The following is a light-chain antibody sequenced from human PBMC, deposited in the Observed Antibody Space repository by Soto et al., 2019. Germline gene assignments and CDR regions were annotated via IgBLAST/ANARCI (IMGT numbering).Light chain of an antibody. CDR3: QQYGSSPPLT. CDR2: DAS. CDR1: QSVSSSY. Sequence: EIVLTQSPATLSLSPGERATLSCGASQSVSSSYLAWYQQKPGLAPRLLIYDASSRATGIPDRFSGSGSGTDFTLTISRLEPEDVAVYYCQQYGSSPPLTFGQGTKVEIK. V-gene: IGKV3D-20*01. J-gene: IGKJ1*01.